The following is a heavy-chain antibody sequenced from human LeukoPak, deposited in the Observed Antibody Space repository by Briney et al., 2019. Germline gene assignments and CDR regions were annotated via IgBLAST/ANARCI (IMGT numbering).Heavy chain of an antibody. J-gene: IGHJ4*02. CDR3: AREGQSTAFDY. D-gene: IGHD5-18*01. CDR2: ISYHGSDQ. V-gene: IGHV3-30*03. Sequence: GGSLRLSCAASGFTFSSYGIHWVRQAPGKGLEWVAVISYHGSDQFYADSVEGRFTVSRDNSKNTLYLQMNSLRAEDTAVYYCAREGQSTAFDYWGQGTLVTVSS. CDR1: GFTFSSYG.